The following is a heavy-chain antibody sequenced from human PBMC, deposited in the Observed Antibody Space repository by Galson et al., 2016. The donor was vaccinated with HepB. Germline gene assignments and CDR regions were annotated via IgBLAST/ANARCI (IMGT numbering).Heavy chain of an antibody. V-gene: IGHV3-23*01. CDR2: IRGGGDAT. CDR1: GFTFSNYA. D-gene: IGHD4-17*01. Sequence: SLRLSCAASGFTFSNYATAWVRLPPGKGLEWVSTIRGGGDATYYADSVKGRFTISRDNSRSTLYLHLSSLRAEDTALYYCARDHGDYFPANYFNYWGQGTLVTVSS. J-gene: IGHJ4*02. CDR3: ARDHGDYFPANYFNY.